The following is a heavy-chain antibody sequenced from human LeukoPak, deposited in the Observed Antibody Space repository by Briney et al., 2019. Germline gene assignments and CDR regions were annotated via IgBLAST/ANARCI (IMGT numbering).Heavy chain of an antibody. CDR3: AKDRTVGASYWYFDL. CDR2: ISGGGGST. J-gene: IGHJ2*01. CDR1: GFTFSNFA. V-gene: IGHV3-23*01. Sequence: GGSLRLSCAASGFTFSNFAMSWVRQAPGKGLEWVSDISGGGGSTYYADSVKGRFTISRDSSKNTLFLHMNTLRAEDTAIYYCAKDRTVGASYWYFDLWGRGTLVTVSS. D-gene: IGHD1-26*01.